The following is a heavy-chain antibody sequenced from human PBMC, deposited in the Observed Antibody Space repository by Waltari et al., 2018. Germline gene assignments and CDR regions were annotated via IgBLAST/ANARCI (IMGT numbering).Heavy chain of an antibody. Sequence: QLQLQESGSGLVKPSQTLSLTCAVSGGSISSGGYSWRWIRQPPGKGLEWIGYIYHSGSTYYNPSLKSRVTISVDRSKNQFSLKLSSVTAADTAVYYCASTYYYDSSGYQDYWGQGTLVTVSS. CDR2: IYHSGST. CDR3: ASTYYYDSSGYQDY. CDR1: GGSISSGGYS. V-gene: IGHV4-30-2*01. J-gene: IGHJ4*02. D-gene: IGHD3-22*01.